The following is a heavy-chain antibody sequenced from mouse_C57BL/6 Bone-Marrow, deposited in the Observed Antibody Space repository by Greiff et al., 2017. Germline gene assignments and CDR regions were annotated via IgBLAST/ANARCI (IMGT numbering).Heavy chain of an antibody. CDR2: ISSGGDYI. J-gene: IGHJ2*01. CDR3: TRDRANWDLEY. Sequence: EVKLMESGEGLVKPGGSLKLSCAASGFTFSSYAMSWVRQTPEKRLEWVAYISSGGDYIYYADTVKGRFTISRDNARNTLYLQMSSLKSEDTAMYYCTRDRANWDLEYWGQGTTLTVSS. V-gene: IGHV5-9-1*02. D-gene: IGHD4-1*01. CDR1: GFTFSSYA.